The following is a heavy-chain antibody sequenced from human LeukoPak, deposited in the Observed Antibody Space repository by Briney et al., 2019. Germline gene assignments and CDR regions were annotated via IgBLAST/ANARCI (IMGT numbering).Heavy chain of an antibody. CDR2: IKPDGSAQ. V-gene: IGHV3-7*01. J-gene: IGHJ5*02. CDR1: GLTFSNSW. D-gene: IGHD3-22*01. CDR3: ANGGTYSSGP. Sequence: GGSLRLSCAASGLTFSNSWMSWVRQAPGKGLEWVATIKPDGSAQYYVDSVKGRFTISRDNAKNSLFLQINSLRAEDTAVYYCANGGTYSSGPWGQGTLVTVSS.